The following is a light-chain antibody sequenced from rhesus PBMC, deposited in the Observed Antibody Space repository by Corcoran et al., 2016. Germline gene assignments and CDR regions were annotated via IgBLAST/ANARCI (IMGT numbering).Light chain of an antibody. J-gene: IGKJ1*01. V-gene: IGKV1-22*01. CDR3: QQYSSSPWT. CDR2: KAS. Sequence: DIQMTQSPSSLSASVGDTVTITCRASQSISSWLAWYQQKPGKAPKLLNYKASTLQSGGPSRFSGRGSWTDFTLTLSSLQSEDFATYYCQQYSSSPWTFGQGTKVEIK. CDR1: QSISSW.